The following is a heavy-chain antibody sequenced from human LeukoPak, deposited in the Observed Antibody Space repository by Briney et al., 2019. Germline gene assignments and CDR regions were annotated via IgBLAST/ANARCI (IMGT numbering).Heavy chain of an antibody. CDR3: ARGGGPYDSSGYYYGFDY. CDR1: GGSISSYY. D-gene: IGHD3-22*01. Sequence: SETLSLTCTVSGGSISSYYWSWIRQPPGKGLEWIGYIYYSGSTNYNPSLKSRVTISVDTSKNQFSLKLSSVTAADTAVYYCARGGGPYDSSGYYYGFDYWGQGTLVTVSS. CDR2: IYYSGST. V-gene: IGHV4-59*01. J-gene: IGHJ4*02.